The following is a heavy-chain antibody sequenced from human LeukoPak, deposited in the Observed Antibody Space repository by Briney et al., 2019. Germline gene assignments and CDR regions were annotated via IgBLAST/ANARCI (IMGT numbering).Heavy chain of an antibody. V-gene: IGHV3-7*01. D-gene: IGHD1-1*01. CDR3: ARLGLEVGGPNWFDP. CDR2: IKRDGSQK. Sequence: PGGSLRLSCAAPGFSFSSNWMGWVRQAPGKGLEWVAHIKRDGSQKYYLDSVKGRFTISRDNAKNSLYLQTNSLRVEDTAVYYCARLGLEVGGPNWFDPWGQGTLVTVSS. CDR1: GFSFSSNW. J-gene: IGHJ5*02.